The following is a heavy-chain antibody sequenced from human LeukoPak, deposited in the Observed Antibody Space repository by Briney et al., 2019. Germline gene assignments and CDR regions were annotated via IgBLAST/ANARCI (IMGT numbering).Heavy chain of an antibody. J-gene: IGHJ4*02. CDR3: ARSGSSYDGSQSWFDY. CDR1: RLTFSSYS. V-gene: IGHV3-48*01. D-gene: IGHD3-22*01. Sequence: GGSLRLSCAASRLTFSSYSMNWVRQAPGKGLEWISYISSGSSTIYYADSVKGRFTISRDNAKNSLYLHLSSLRAEDTVVYYCARSGSSYDGSQSWFDYWGQGTLVTVSS. CDR2: ISSGSSTI.